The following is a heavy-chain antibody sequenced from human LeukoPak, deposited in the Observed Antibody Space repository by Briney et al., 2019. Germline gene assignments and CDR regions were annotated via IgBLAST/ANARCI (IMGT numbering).Heavy chain of an antibody. J-gene: IGHJ5*02. CDR2: INPNSGGT. CDR1: GYTFTGYY. D-gene: IGHD6-19*01. CDR3: ARAKLVRYGEAVAGAVQGADWFDP. V-gene: IGHV1-2*02. Sequence: ASVKVSCKASGYTFTGYYMHWVRQAPGQVLEWMGWINPNSGGTNYAQKFQGRVTMTRDTSISTAYMELSRLRSDDTAVYYCARAKLVRYGEAVAGAVQGADWFDPWGQGTLVTVSS.